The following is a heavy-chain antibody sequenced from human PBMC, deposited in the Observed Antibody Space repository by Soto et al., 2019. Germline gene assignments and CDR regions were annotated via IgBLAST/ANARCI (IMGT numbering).Heavy chain of an antibody. D-gene: IGHD2-2*01. V-gene: IGHV3-21*01. CDR2: ISSSSSYI. Sequence: GGSLRLSCAASGFTFSSYSMNWVRQAPGKGLEWVSSISSSSSYIYYADSVKGRFTISRDNAKNSLYLQMNSLRAEDTAVYYCAREQGPSSSWYIVVVPAAIYYYGMDVWGQGTTVTVSS. CDR3: AREQGPSSSWYIVVVPAAIYYYGMDV. J-gene: IGHJ6*02. CDR1: GFTFSSYS.